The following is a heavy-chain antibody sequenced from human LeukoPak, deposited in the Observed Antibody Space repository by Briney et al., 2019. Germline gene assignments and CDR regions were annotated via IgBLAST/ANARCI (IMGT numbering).Heavy chain of an antibody. J-gene: IGHJ4*02. V-gene: IGHV3-74*01. CDR2: INADGTTI. CDR1: GFTLSSSW. D-gene: IGHD1-14*01. CDR3: ARAGNYRFDY. Sequence: GGSLRLSCAASGFTLSSSWLHWVRQAPGEGLVWVSRINADGTTINYADSLKGRFTISRDNAQNTLYLQMNSLRADDTAVYYCARAGNYRFDYWGQGTLVTVSS.